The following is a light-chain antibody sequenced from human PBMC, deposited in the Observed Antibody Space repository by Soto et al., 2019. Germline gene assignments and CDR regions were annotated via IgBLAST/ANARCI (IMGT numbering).Light chain of an antibody. J-gene: IGKJ1*01. CDR1: QSVTSDY. CDR3: QHSDTSSWT. Sequence: DIVLTQSPGTLSLSAGERATLSCRASQSVTSDYLAWYQQKPGQAPRLLIYDVSTRATGIPDRFSASGSGTDVTLAINRLEPEDFALYYCQHSDTSSWTFGQGTRVEI. V-gene: IGKV3-20*01. CDR2: DVS.